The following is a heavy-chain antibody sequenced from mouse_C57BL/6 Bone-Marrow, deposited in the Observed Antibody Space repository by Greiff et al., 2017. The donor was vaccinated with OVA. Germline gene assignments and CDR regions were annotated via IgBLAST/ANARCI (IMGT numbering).Heavy chain of an antibody. D-gene: IGHD2-1*01. Sequence: QVQLQQSGPGLVQPSQSLSITCTVSGFSLTSYGVHWVRQSPGTGLEWLGVIWSGGSTDYNAAFISRLSIGKDNSKSQVFFKMNSLQADDTAIYYCASYYGNYGDYFDYWGQGTTLTVPS. V-gene: IGHV2-2*01. CDR3: ASYYGNYGDYFDY. CDR2: IWSGGST. CDR1: GFSLTSYG. J-gene: IGHJ2*01.